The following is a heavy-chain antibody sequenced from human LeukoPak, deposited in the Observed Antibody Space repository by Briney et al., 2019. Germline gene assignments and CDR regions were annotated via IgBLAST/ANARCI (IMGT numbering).Heavy chain of an antibody. CDR3: ARGGRRVAAPADY. V-gene: IGHV3-30-3*01. D-gene: IGHD2-15*01. CDR1: GFTFSSYA. Sequence: GGSLRLSCAASGFTFSSYAMHWVRQAPGKGLEWVAVISYDGSNKYYADSVKGRFTISRDNSKNTLYLQMNSLRAEDTAMYYCARGGRRVAAPADYWGQGTLVTVSS. J-gene: IGHJ4*02. CDR2: ISYDGSNK.